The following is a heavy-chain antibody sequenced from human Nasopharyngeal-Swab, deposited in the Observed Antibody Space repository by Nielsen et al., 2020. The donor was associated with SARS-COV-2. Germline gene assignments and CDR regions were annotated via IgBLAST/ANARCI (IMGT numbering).Heavy chain of an antibody. CDR2: IKQDGSEK. D-gene: IGHD3-22*01. J-gene: IGHJ6*02. CDR3: ARAGDSSGYYFYYYYGMDV. V-gene: IGHV3-7*02. Sequence: VRQMPGKGLEWVANIKQDGSEKYYVDSVKGRFTISRDNAKNSLYLQMNSLRAEDTAAYYCARAGDSSGYYFYYYYGMDVWGQGTTVTVSS.